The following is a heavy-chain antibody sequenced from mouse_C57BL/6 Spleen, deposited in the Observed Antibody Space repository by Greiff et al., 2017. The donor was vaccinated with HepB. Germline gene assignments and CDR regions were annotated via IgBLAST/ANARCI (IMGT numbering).Heavy chain of an antibody. D-gene: IGHD2-4*01. CDR2: ISSGSSTI. CDR3: ARGMIFNWYFDV. J-gene: IGHJ1*03. V-gene: IGHV5-17*01. Sequence: EVKLVESGGGLVKPGGSLKLSCAASGFTFSDYGMHWVRQAPEMGLEWVAYISSGSSTIYYADTVKGRFTISRDNAKNTLFLQMTSLRSEDTAMYYCARGMIFNWYFDVWGTGTTVTVSS. CDR1: GFTFSDYG.